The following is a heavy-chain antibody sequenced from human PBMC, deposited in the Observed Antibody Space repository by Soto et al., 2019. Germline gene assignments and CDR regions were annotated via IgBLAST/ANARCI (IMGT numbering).Heavy chain of an antibody. V-gene: IGHV1-69*06. D-gene: IGHD3-10*01. CDR1: GGTFSSYA. CDR2: IIPIFGTA. CDR3: ARVRITMVRGVFAYPYGMDV. Sequence: QVQLVQSGAEVKKPGSSVKVSCKASGGTFSSYAISWVRQAPGQGLEWMGGIIPIFGTANYAQKFQGRVTITADKSTSTAYMELSSLRSEDTAVYYCARVRITMVRGVFAYPYGMDVWGQGTTVTVSS. J-gene: IGHJ6*02.